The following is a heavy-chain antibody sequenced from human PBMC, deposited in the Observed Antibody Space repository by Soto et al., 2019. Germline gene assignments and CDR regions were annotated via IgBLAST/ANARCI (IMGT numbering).Heavy chain of an antibody. CDR2: ISVYNDNT. Sequence: VASVKVSCKASGYTFTSYCISWVRQAPGQGLEWMGWISVYNDNTNYAQKLQGRVTMTTDTSTSTAYMELRSLRSDDTAVYYCARGGRGATPISAYFDYWGQGTLVTVSS. J-gene: IGHJ4*02. CDR1: GYTFTSYC. V-gene: IGHV1-18*01. D-gene: IGHD1-26*01. CDR3: ARGGRGATPISAYFDY.